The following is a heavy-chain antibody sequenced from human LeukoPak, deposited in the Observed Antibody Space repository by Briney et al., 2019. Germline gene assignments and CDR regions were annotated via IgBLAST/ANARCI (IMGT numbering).Heavy chain of an antibody. CDR1: GFTFSSYP. D-gene: IGHD5-12*01. CDR3: ARRARSRFCGYYYFDC. CDR2: ISYNGGST. Sequence: GGSLRLSCVASGFTFSSYPMYWVRQAPGKGLEYISAISYNGGSTSYANSVKGRFTISRDNSKNTLYLQMGSLRPEDMAIYYCARRARSRFCGYYYFDCWGQGTPVTVSS. J-gene: IGHJ4*02. V-gene: IGHV3-64*01.